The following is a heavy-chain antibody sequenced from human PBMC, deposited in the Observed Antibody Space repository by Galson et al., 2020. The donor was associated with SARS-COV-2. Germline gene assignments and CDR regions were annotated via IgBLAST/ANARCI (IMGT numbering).Heavy chain of an antibody. D-gene: IGHD5-18*01. CDR1: GGSFSGYY. CDR3: ARGGRYSPLDY. J-gene: IGHJ4*02. Sequence: SETLSLTCAVYGGSFSGYYWNWIRQPPGQGLEWIGEINHRGNTNYNPSLKSRVTFSVDTSNNQFSLKLSSVTAADTAVYYCARGGRYSPLDYWGQGTLVTVSS. CDR2: INHRGNT. V-gene: IGHV4-34*01.